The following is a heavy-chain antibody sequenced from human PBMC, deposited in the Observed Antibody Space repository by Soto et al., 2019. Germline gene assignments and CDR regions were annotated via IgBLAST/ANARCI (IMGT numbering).Heavy chain of an antibody. D-gene: IGHD3-22*01. CDR2: ISYDGNNK. V-gene: IGHV3-30-3*01. J-gene: IGHJ4*02. CDR1: GFTLTSHP. CDR3: ARPYKYDISGYPHYFDH. Sequence: QVQMVESGGGVVQPGRSLRLSCAASGFTLTSHPMHWVRQAPGKGLEWVAVISYDGNNKYYADSVKGRFTISRDNSKNTLFLQMNSLRAADTAIYYCARPYKYDISGYPHYFDHWGQGTLFTVSA.